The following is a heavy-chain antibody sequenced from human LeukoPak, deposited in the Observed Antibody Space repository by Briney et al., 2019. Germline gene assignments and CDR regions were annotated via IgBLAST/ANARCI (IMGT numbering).Heavy chain of an antibody. Sequence: PSETLSLTCTVSGGSISSYYWSWIRQPPGKGLEWIGYIYYSGSTNYNPSLKSRVTISVDTSKNQFSLKLSSVTAADTAVYYCAIADDFWSGYYEWFDPWGQGTLVTVSS. D-gene: IGHD3-3*01. J-gene: IGHJ5*02. CDR3: AIADDFWSGYYEWFDP. V-gene: IGHV4-59*01. CDR2: IYYSGST. CDR1: GGSISSYY.